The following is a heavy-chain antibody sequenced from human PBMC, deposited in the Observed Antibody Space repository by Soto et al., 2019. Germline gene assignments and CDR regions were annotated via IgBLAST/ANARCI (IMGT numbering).Heavy chain of an antibody. CDR3: ARRAVTTTGGYYYGMDV. J-gene: IGHJ6*02. Sequence: GESLKISCKGSGYSFTSYWIGWVRQMPGKGLEWTGIIYPGDSDTRYSPSFQGQVTISADKSISTAYLQWSSLKASDTAMYYCARRAVTTTGGYYYGMDVWGQGTTVTVSS. D-gene: IGHD4-17*01. CDR1: GYSFTSYW. V-gene: IGHV5-51*01. CDR2: IYPGDSDT.